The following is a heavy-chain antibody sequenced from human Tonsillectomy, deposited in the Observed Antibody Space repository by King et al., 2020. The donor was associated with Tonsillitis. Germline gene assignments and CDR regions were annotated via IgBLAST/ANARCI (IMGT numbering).Heavy chain of an antibody. J-gene: IGHJ6*02. CDR3: AGWDRGAAGHLYDYYGMDV. CDR1: GFIFSNYW. V-gene: IGHV3-7*03. CDR2: INQDGSEK. Sequence: VQLVESGGGLVQPGGSLRLSCAASGFIFSNYWMSWVRQAPGKGLEWVANINQDGSEKYHVDSVKGRFTISRDNAENSLHLQIHSLRAEDTAVYYCAGWDRGAAGHLYDYYGMDVWGQGTTVTVSS. D-gene: IGHD6-13*01.